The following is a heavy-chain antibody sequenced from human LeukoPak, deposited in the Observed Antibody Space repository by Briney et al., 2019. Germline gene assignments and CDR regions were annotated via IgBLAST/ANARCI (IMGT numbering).Heavy chain of an antibody. CDR2: IYYSGST. CDR3: ARDSGPRFDY. D-gene: IGHD6-19*01. Sequence: SETLSLTCTGSGGSISSYYWGWLRQPPGKGLEWIGYIYYSGSTNYNPSLKSRVTISVDTSKNQFSLKVSSVTAADTAVYYCARDSGPRFDYWGQGTLVTVSS. V-gene: IGHV4-59*01. CDR1: GGSISSYY. J-gene: IGHJ4*02.